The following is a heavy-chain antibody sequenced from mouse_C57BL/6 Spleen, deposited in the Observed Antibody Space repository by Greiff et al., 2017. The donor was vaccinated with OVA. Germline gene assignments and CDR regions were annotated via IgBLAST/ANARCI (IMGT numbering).Heavy chain of an antibody. CDR1: GYAFSSYW. CDR2: IYPGDGDT. CDR3: ARGTTVVEGDY. J-gene: IGHJ2*01. V-gene: IGHV1-80*01. Sequence: VQLQESGAELVKPGASVKISCKASGYAFSSYWMNWVKQRPGKGLEWIGQIYPGDGDTNYNGKFKGKATLTADKSSSTAYMQLSSLTSEDSAVYFCARGTTVVEGDYWGQGTTLTVSS. D-gene: IGHD1-1*01.